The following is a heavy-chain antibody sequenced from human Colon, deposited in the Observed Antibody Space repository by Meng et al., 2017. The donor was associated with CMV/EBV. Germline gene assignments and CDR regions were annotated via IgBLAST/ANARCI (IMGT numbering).Heavy chain of an antibody. D-gene: IGHD6-6*01. Sequence: QVQSQESGPGLVRPSETLSLTCTVSGGSISSSSYYWAWIRQPPGKGLEWIGSIFYTGTTYYKPSLKSRVTISVDTSKNQFSLKVSSVTAADTAVYYCIRETTGSSSSYWGQGTLVTVSS. J-gene: IGHJ4*02. V-gene: IGHV4-39*07. CDR3: IRETTGSSSSY. CDR2: IFYTGTT. CDR1: GGSISSSSYY.